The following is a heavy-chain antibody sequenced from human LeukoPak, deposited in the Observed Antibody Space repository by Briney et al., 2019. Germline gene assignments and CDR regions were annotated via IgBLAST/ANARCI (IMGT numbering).Heavy chain of an antibody. D-gene: IGHD3-16*01. V-gene: IGHV3-7*01. CDR3: ASVSRYYYGMDV. Sequence: PGGSLRLSCAASGFTFSHYWMSWVRQAPGKGLEWVANIKHDGSEKYYVDSVKGRFTISRDNAENSLYLQMNSLRAEDTAVYYCASVSRYYYGMDVWGQGTRVTVSS. CDR1: GFTFSHYW. CDR2: IKHDGSEK. J-gene: IGHJ6*02.